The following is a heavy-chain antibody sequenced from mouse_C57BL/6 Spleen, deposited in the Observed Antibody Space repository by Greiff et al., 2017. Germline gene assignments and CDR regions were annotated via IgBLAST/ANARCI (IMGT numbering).Heavy chain of an antibody. CDR3: ARWYYDGNSYLDY. CDR1: GYAFSSSW. V-gene: IGHV1-82*01. J-gene: IGHJ2*01. CDR2: IYPGDGYT. Sequence: QVQLQQSGPELVKPGASVKISCKASGYAFSSSWMNWVKQRPGKGLEWIGRIYPGDGYTNYNGKVKGRATLTADKSSSTAYMQLSSLTSEDSAVYYCARWYYDGNSYLDYWGQGTTLTVSS. D-gene: IGHD1-1*01.